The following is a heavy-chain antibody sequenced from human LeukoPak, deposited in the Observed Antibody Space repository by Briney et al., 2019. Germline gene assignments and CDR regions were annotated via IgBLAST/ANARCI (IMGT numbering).Heavy chain of an antibody. J-gene: IGHJ5*02. CDR1: GYTFTGYY. Sequence: ASVKVSCKASGYTFTGYYMHWVRQAPGQGLEWMGWINPNSGGTNYAQKFQGRVTMTRDTSISTAYMELSRLRSVDTAVYYCARSYYYGSGSYKGFNWFDPWGQGTLVTVSS. D-gene: IGHD3-10*01. CDR3: ARSYYYGSGSYKGFNWFDP. CDR2: INPNSGGT. V-gene: IGHV1-2*02.